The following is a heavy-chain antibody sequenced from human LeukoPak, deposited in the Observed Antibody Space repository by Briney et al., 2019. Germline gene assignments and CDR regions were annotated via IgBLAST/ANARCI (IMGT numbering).Heavy chain of an antibody. CDR2: INHSGST. CDR3: AREEDCSGGICYLGNAFDI. Sequence: SETLSLTCTVSGGSISRYYWSWIRQFPGKGLEWIGEINHSGSTNYNASLKSRVTISVDTSKNQFSLKLSSVTAADTAVYYCAREEDCSGGICYLGNAFDIWGQGTMVTVSS. D-gene: IGHD2-15*01. J-gene: IGHJ3*02. CDR1: GGSISRYY. V-gene: IGHV4-34*01.